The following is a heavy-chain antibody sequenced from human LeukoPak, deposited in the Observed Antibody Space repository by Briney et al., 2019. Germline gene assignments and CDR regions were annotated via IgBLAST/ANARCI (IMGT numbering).Heavy chain of an antibody. CDR2: IYHSGGT. CDR3: AGYGDYVSY. CDR1: GFSISSGYY. V-gene: IGHV4-38-2*02. Sequence: PSETLSLTCSVSGFSISSGYYWGWIRQPPGKGLQWMGSIYHSGGTYYNPSLESRLAISVDTSKNQFSLNLSSVTAADTAVYYCAGYGDYVSYWGQGTLVTVSS. J-gene: IGHJ4*02. D-gene: IGHD4-17*01.